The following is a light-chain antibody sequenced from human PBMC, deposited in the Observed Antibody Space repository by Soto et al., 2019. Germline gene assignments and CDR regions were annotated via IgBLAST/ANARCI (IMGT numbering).Light chain of an antibody. J-gene: IGKJ4*01. V-gene: IGKV1-39*01. CDR3: QQTYSTPLT. CDR2: TTS. CDR1: QTISNY. Sequence: DIQMTQSPSSLSASVGDRVTITCRASQTISNYLNWYQLKPGKAPNLLIYTTSSLQSGVPSRFSGSGSGTDFTLTISSLQPEDFANYYCQQTYSTPLTFGGGTKVEIK.